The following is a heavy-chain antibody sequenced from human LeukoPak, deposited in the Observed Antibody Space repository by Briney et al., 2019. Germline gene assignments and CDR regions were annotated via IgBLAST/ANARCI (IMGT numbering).Heavy chain of an antibody. V-gene: IGHV4-39*07. D-gene: IGHD3-10*01. J-gene: IGHJ3*02. CDR3: ARDYYGSGYDAFDI. CDR2: IYYSGST. CDR1: GGSISGSSYY. Sequence: SETLSLTCTVSGGSISGSSYYWGWIRQPPGKGLEWIGSIYYSGSTYYNPSLKSRVTISVDTSKNQFSLKLSSVTAADTAVYHCARDYYGSGYDAFDIWGQGTMVTVSS.